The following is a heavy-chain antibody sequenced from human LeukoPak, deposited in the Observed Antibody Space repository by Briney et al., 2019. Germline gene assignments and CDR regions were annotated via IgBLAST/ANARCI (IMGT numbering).Heavy chain of an antibody. Sequence: GGSLRLPCAASGFTFSSYAISWVRQAPGKGLEWVSVISGSGGSTYYADSVKGRFTISRDNSKNTLYLQMDGLSAADTALYFCAAEGESSGHAGAFDIWGQGTMVTVSS. J-gene: IGHJ3*02. CDR3: AAEGESSGHAGAFDI. CDR2: ISGSGGST. D-gene: IGHD3-22*01. CDR1: GFTFSSYA. V-gene: IGHV3-23*01.